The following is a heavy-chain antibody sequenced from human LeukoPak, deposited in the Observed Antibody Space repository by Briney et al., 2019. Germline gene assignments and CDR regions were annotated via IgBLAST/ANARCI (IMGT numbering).Heavy chain of an antibody. CDR3: ARGQPYMDV. J-gene: IGHJ6*03. Sequence: PGGSLRLSCDGSGFSFSSTWMYWVRQVPEKGLVWVSRINSDGDTINYADSVRGRFTVSRDNAKKTLYLQMNSLRVEDTAVYYCARGQPYMDVWGKGTTVTVFS. V-gene: IGHV3-74*01. CDR2: INSDGDTI. CDR1: GFSFSSTW.